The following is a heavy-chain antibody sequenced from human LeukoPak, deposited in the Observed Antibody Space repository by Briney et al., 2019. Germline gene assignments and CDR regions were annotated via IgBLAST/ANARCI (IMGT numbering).Heavy chain of an antibody. V-gene: IGHV1-46*01. J-gene: IGHJ5*02. CDR3: AGGGLGASTYVWFDP. D-gene: IGHD1-26*01. CDR2: INPSGGST. Sequence: ASVRVSCKASGYTFTNYYIHWVRQAPGQGLECMGIINPSGGSTSYAQKFQGRVTMTRDMSTSTVYMELSSLRSEDTAVYYCAGGGLGASTYVWFDPWGQGTLVTVSS. CDR1: GYTFTNYY.